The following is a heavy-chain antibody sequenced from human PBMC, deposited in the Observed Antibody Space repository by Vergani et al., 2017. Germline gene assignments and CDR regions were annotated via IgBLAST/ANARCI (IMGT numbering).Heavy chain of an antibody. CDR3: ARGTDYGSGRRGDY. J-gene: IGHJ4*02. CDR2: ISGSGGST. V-gene: IGHV3-23*01. Sequence: EVQLLESGGGLVQPGGSLRLSCAASGFTFSSYAMSWVRQAPGKGLEWVSAISGSGGSTYYADSVKGRFTISRDNSKNTLYLQMNSLRAEDTAVYYCARGTDYGSGRRGDYWGQGTLVTVSS. CDR1: GFTFSSYA. D-gene: IGHD3-10*01.